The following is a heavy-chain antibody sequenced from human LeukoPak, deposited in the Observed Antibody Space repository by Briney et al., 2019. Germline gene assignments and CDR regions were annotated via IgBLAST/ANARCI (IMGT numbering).Heavy chain of an antibody. D-gene: IGHD2/OR15-2a*01. J-gene: IGHJ4*02. CDR3: AREGNGLLSKDFDY. Sequence: APMKVSCKSSGFTFTDYYIHWVRQAPGQGLEWMGYIGPHSSATSSPQEFQGRVTMTRETSMSTAYMELTRLTSDDTAVYYCAREGNGLLSKDFDYWGQGTLVTVSS. CDR1: GFTFTDYY. CDR2: IGPHSSAT. V-gene: IGHV1-2*02.